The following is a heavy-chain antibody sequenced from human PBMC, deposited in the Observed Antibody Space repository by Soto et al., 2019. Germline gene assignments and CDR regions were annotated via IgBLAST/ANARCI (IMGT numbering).Heavy chain of an antibody. Sequence: EVQLVESGGGLVQPGRSLRLSCAASGFTFDDYAMHWVRQAPGKGLEWVSGISWNSGSIGYADSVKGRFTISRDNAKNSLYLQMNSLRAEDTALYYCAKDGPYSRGCSGGSCYWDAFDIWGQGTMVTVSS. V-gene: IGHV3-9*01. J-gene: IGHJ3*02. CDR3: AKDGPYSRGCSGGSCYWDAFDI. CDR2: ISWNSGSI. CDR1: GFTFDDYA. D-gene: IGHD2-15*01.